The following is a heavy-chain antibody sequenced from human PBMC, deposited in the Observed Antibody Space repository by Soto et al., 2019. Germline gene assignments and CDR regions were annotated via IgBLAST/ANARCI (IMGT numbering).Heavy chain of an antibody. D-gene: IGHD3-10*01. CDR2: IYHRGST. J-gene: IGHJ5*02. CDR1: GGSISSSNW. CDR3: ARVYGSGSYYTGRLDP. V-gene: IGHV4-4*02. Sequence: QVQLQESGPGLVKPSGTLSLTCAVSGGSISSSNWWSWVRQPPGKGLEWIGEIYHRGSTNYNPSLKSRLTISVDKSKNQFSLKLSSVTAADTAVYYCARVYGSGSYYTGRLDPWGQGTLVTVSS.